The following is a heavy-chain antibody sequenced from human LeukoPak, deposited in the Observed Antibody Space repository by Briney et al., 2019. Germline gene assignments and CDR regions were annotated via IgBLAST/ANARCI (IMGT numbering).Heavy chain of an antibody. J-gene: IGHJ4*02. Sequence: PGGSLRLSCEGSGFTFDSYAMSWVRQSPGKGLEWVSAVTGTGGNTYHADSVKDRFTISRDNSKNTVYLQMSSLRAEDTAIYYCAKVHGSGSYRLDFWGQGTLVTVSS. D-gene: IGHD3-10*01. CDR3: AKVHGSGSYRLDF. V-gene: IGHV3-23*01. CDR2: VTGTGGNT. CDR1: GFTFDSYA.